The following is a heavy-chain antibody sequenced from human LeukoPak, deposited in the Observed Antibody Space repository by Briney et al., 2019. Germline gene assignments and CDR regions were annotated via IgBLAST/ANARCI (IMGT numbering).Heavy chain of an antibody. D-gene: IGHD3-22*01. CDR2: ISGSGGST. V-gene: IGHV3-23*01. CDR1: GFTFSSYA. CDR3: AKDSAEYYYDSSGSYYFDY. J-gene: IGHJ4*02. Sequence: HPGGSLRLSCAASGFTFSSYAMNWVRQAPGKGLKWVSGISGSGGSTYYADSVKGRFTISRDNSKSTLYLQMNSLRAEDTAVYYCAKDSAEYYYDSSGSYYFDYWDQGTLVTVSS.